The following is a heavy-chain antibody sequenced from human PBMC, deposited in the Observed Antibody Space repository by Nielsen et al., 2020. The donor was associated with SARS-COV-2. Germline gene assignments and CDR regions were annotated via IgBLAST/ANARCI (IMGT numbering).Heavy chain of an antibody. CDR1: GFTFSSYA. Sequence: GGSLRLSCAASGFTFSSYAMHWVRQAPGKGLEWVAVISYDGSNKYYADSVKGRFTISRDNAKNSLYLQMNSLRAEDTALYYCAKLPTFDAFDIWGQGTMVTVSS. CDR3: AKLPTFDAFDI. J-gene: IGHJ3*02. CDR2: ISYDGSNK. D-gene: IGHD2/OR15-2a*01. V-gene: IGHV3-30-3*02.